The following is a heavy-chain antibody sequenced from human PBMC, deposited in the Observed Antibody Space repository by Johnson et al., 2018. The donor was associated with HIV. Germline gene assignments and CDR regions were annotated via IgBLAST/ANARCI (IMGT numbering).Heavy chain of an antibody. J-gene: IGHJ3*01. CDR3: TVWRWGWSGQEPFDV. D-gene: IGHD3-3*01. Sequence: VHLVESGGGLVQPGGSLRVSCAASGFTFSSYAMSWVRQAPGKGLEWVSTISGSGDNTYYADSVKGRFTISRDNSKNTVYLQMNSLRDEDTSVYYCTVWRWGWSGQEPFDVWGPGTMVTVSS. CDR2: ISGSGDNT. CDR1: GFTFSSYA. V-gene: IGHV3-23*04.